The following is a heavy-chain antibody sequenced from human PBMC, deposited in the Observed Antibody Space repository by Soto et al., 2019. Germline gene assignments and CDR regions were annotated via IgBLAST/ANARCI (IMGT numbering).Heavy chain of an antibody. Sequence: EVQLVESGGGLVQPGGSLRLSCAASGFTFSTYNMNWVRQAPGKGLEWVSYISDSSSTIHYADSVKGRFTISRDNAKNSLYLQMNSLRAEDTAVYYCARDDYPYYADSSCYHFYYWGQGALVTVSS. CDR1: GFTFSTYN. D-gene: IGHD3-22*01. CDR2: ISDSSSTI. V-gene: IGHV3-48*01. J-gene: IGHJ4*02. CDR3: ARDDYPYYADSSCYHFYY.